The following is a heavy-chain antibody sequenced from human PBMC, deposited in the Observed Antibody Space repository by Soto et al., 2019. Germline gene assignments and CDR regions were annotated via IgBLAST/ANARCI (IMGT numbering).Heavy chain of an antibody. CDR2: IIPIFGTA. J-gene: IGHJ6*02. CDR3: ARHPGGRGCYCGMDV. CDR1: GGTFSSYA. D-gene: IGHD2-15*01. V-gene: IGHV1-69*05. Sequence: QVQLVQSGAEVKKPGSSVKVSCKASGGTFSSYAISWVRQAPGQGLEWMGGIIPIFGTANCAQKFQGRVTXTXXXSXXTAYMALSSLRSEDTAVYDCARHPGGRGCYCGMDVWGQGTTVTVSS.